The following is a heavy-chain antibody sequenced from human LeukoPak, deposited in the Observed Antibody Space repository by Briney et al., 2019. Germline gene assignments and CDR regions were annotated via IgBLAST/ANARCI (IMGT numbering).Heavy chain of an antibody. D-gene: IGHD7-27*01. CDR2: INEDGSEK. CDR3: ARASDVGTIDY. J-gene: IGHJ4*02. V-gene: IGHV3-7*04. CDR1: GFTFGSYW. Sequence: GGSLRLSCAASGFTFGSYWMSWVRQAPGKGLEWVANINEDGSEKYHVDSVKGRFTISRDNAKNSLYLQMDSLTAADTAVYYCARASDVGTIDYWGQGTLVPVSS.